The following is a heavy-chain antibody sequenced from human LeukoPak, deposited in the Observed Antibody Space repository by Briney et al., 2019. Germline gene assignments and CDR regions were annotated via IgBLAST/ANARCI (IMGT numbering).Heavy chain of an antibody. J-gene: IGHJ4*02. CDR3: ARWGSGWYYFDY. CDR2: INHSGST. D-gene: IGHD6-19*01. Sequence: SETLSLTCAVYGGSFSGYYWSWIRQPPGKGLEWIWEINHSGSTNYNPSLKSRVTISVDTSKNQFSLKLSSVTAADTAVYYCARWGSGWYYFDYWGQGTLVAVSS. CDR1: GGSFSGYY. V-gene: IGHV4-34*01.